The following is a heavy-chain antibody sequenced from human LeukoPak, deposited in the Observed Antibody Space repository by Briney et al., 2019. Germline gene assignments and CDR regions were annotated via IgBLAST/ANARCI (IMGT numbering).Heavy chain of an antibody. Sequence: GASVKVSCKTSGHIFTNYGIHWVRQAPGQGLEWMGWLSGYNENTNYAQKFQGRVTLTKDTSTSTAYLELRSLRSDDTAIYYCARGEVRVVVSEPFDYWGQGTLVTVSS. CDR2: LSGYNENT. CDR1: GHIFTNYG. J-gene: IGHJ4*02. CDR3: ARGEVRVVVSEPFDY. V-gene: IGHV1-18*01. D-gene: IGHD2-21*01.